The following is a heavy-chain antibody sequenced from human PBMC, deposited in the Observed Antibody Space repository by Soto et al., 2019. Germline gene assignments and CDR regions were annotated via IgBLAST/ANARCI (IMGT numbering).Heavy chain of an antibody. J-gene: IGHJ3*02. V-gene: IGHV4-59*01. Sequence: PSETLSLTCTVSGGAIGSYYWSWIRQPPGKGLEWIGYIYYSWSTNYNPSLKSRVTISVDTSKNQFSLKLSPVTAADTAVYYCARGEYEEYYDSSGYGPPDTWGQGTMVTVAS. D-gene: IGHD3-22*01. CDR2: IYYSWST. CDR3: ARGEYEEYYDSSGYGPPDT. CDR1: GGAIGSYY.